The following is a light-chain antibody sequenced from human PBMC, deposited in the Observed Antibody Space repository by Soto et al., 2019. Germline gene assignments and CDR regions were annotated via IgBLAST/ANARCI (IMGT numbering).Light chain of an antibody. CDR1: QSVTNN. J-gene: IGKJ1*01. CDR2: DTS. CDR3: QQYNNWPPWT. V-gene: IGKV3-15*01. Sequence: EIVLTQSPGTLSLSPGERVTLSCRASQSVTNNNLAWFQQKPGQAPRLLIYDTSTRATGIPARFSGSGSGTEFTLTISSLQSEDFAVYYCQQYNNWPPWTFGQGTKVDIK.